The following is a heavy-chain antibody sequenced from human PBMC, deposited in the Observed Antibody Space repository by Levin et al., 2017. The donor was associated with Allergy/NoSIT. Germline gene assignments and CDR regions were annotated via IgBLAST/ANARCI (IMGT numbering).Heavy chain of an antibody. V-gene: IGHV3-33*07. D-gene: IGHD3-3*01. CDR2: IWHDGSKK. CDR1: GFIFSTYG. J-gene: IGHJ6*02. Sequence: QSGGSLRLSCAASGFIFSTYGMYWVRQPPGKGLEWVSVIWHDGSKKYYTDSVKGRFTISRDNSKNTLYLQMKRLRVEDTAVYYCARDGAYKDFWSGYFDPSPYYYSGMDFWGQGTTVTVSS. CDR3: ARDGAYKDFWSGYFDPSPYYYSGMDF.